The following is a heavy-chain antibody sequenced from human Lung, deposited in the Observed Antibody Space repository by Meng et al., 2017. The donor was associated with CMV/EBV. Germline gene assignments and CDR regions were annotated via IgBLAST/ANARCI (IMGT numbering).Heavy chain of an antibody. V-gene: IGHV3-21*01. CDR1: GFTFSTYT. CDR3: ARERLYQPLWGDALDM. Sequence: SCATSGFTFSTYTMHWVRQAPGKGLEWVSSISSSRSYVNYADSVKGRFTISRDNAKNSLYLQMNKMRAGDTAVYYCARERLYQPLWGDALDMWGQGTMVTVSS. CDR2: ISSSRSYV. D-gene: IGHD2-2*01. J-gene: IGHJ3*02.